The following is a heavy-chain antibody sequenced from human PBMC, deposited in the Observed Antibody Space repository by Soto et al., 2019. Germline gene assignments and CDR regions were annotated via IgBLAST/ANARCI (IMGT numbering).Heavy chain of an antibody. Sequence: SETLSLTCTVSGGSISSSSYYWSWIRQPPGKGLEWIGYIYYSGSTNYTPSLKSRVTISVDTSKNQFSLKLSSVTAADTAVYYCARGYGAGGQQLVYVYWGQGTLVTVSS. CDR3: ARGYGAGGQQLVYVY. V-gene: IGHV4-61*01. D-gene: IGHD6-13*01. J-gene: IGHJ4*02. CDR1: GGSISSSSYY. CDR2: IYYSGST.